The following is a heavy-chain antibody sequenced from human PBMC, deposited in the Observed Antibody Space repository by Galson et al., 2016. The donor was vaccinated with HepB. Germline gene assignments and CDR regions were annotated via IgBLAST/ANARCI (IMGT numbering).Heavy chain of an antibody. V-gene: IGHV4-39*07. CDR3: ARGQIKLGGAFDI. Sequence: SETLSLTCTVSGGSIISSLYYWGWIRQPPGKGLEWIGSIFHSGSTYYNPSLKSRVSISVDTSKNHFSLRLSPVTAADTAVYYCARGQIKLGGAFDIWGQGTMVTVSS. CDR1: GGSIISSLYY. J-gene: IGHJ3*02. D-gene: IGHD1-26*01. CDR2: IFHSGST.